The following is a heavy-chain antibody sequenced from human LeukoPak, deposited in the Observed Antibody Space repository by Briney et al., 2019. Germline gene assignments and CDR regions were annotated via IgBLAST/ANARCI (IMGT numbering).Heavy chain of an antibody. V-gene: IGHV1-69*05. D-gene: IGHD3-3*01. J-gene: IGHJ6*03. CDR2: IIPIFGKA. CDR1: GGTFSSYA. CDR3: ATAYYDFWSGYYPYYYYYMDV. Sequence: SVKVSCKASGGTFSSYAISWVRQAPGQGLEWMGGIIPIFGKANYAQKFQGRVTITTDESTSTAYMELSSLRSEDTAVYYCATAYYDFWSGYYPYYYYYMDVWGKGTTVTVSS.